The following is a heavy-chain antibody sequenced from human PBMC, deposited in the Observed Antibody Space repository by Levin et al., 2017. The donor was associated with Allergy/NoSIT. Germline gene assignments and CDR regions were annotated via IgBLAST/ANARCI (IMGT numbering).Heavy chain of an antibody. CDR3: AYSWKYCNSNNCYGPGVDAFDF. J-gene: IGHJ3*01. CDR2: IYWDDDK. Sequence: SLTTSGVGVGWIRQPPGKALEWLALIYWDDDKRYSPSLKSRLTITKDTSKNQVVLTVTNMDPVDTATYYCAYSWKYCNSNNCYGPGVDAFDFWGQGTMVTVSS. V-gene: IGHV2-5*02. D-gene: IGHD2-2*01. CDR1: SLTTSGVG.